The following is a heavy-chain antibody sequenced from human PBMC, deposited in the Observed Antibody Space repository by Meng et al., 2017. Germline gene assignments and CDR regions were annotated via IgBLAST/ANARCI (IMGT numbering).Heavy chain of an antibody. D-gene: IGHD3-3*01. V-gene: IGHV4-38-2*01. CDR2: THHSGST. Sequence: SETLSLTCAVSGYSISSGYYWGWIRQPPGKGLEWIGSTHHSGSTHHKASLKSRVAISLDTSRNQASLNLTSVTAADTAVYYCARANDFWSAIDSWGQGTLVTVSS. CDR1: GYSISSGYY. J-gene: IGHJ4*02. CDR3: ARANDFWSAIDS.